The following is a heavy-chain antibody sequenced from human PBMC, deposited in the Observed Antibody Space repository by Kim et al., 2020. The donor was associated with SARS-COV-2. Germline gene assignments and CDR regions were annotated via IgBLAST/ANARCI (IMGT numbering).Heavy chain of an antibody. V-gene: IGHV3-30*18. J-gene: IGHJ3*02. CDR1: GFNFSSHV. CDR3: AKESDAFDI. Sequence: GGSLRLSCAASGFNFSSHVMHWVRQAPGKGLEWVAVTSYDEKSKFYADSVKGRFTISRDNSQNVLYLQMNSVRGEDTPVYYCAKESDAFDIWGQGTLVTV. CDR2: TSYDEKSK.